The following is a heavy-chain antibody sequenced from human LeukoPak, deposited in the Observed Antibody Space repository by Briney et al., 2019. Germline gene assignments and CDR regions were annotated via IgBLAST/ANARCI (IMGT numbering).Heavy chain of an antibody. Sequence: PGGSLRVSCAASGFTFANYATSWVRQAPGKGLEWVSDISGYGDSKYYAASVNGRFTISRVNSKNTLYLQMNSLGAEDTAVYYCAKARTDMFSLSWFDYWGQGTLVTVSS. D-gene: IGHD3-10*02. J-gene: IGHJ4*02. CDR1: GFTFANYA. CDR3: AKARTDMFSLSWFDY. CDR2: ISGYGDSK. V-gene: IGHV3-23*01.